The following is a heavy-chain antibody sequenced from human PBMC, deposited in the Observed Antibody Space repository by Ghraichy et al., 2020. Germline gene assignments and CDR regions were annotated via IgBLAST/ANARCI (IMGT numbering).Heavy chain of an antibody. V-gene: IGHV4-59*01. J-gene: IGHJ4*02. CDR3: AGGGNFDY. Sequence: SETLSLTCTVSGGSISSYFWSWIRQPPGKGLEWIGYIYYSGSTNYNPSLKSRVTISVDTSKNQFSLKLSSVTAADTAVYYCAGGGNFDYWGQGTLVTVSS. D-gene: IGHD1-26*01. CDR1: GGSISSYF. CDR2: IYYSGST.